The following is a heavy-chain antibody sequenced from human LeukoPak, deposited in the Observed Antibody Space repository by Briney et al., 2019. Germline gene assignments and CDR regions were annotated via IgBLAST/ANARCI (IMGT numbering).Heavy chain of an antibody. D-gene: IGHD6-13*01. Sequence: PSETLSLTCTVSGGSISSYYWSWIRQPPGKGLEWIGYIYYSGSTNYNPSLKSRVTISVDTSKNQFSLKLSSVTAADTAVYYCARTYSSSHPLVDWGQGTLVTVSS. CDR2: IYYSGST. J-gene: IGHJ4*02. CDR1: GGSISSYY. CDR3: ARTYSSSHPLVD. V-gene: IGHV4-59*01.